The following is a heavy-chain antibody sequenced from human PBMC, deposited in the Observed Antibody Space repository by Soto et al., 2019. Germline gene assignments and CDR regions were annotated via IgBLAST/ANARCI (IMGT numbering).Heavy chain of an antibody. D-gene: IGHD1-26*01. V-gene: IGHV1-58*02. J-gene: IGHJ6*02. CDR3: SADHPHMAMGWPV. CDR2: IVVVSGST. CDR1: AFDFGSFG. Sequence: SVKVSCKASAFDFGSFGIQFLRQTRGRGLEWIGWIVVVSGSTKYARHFQGRVAISRDMSSSTDYLDLYVLKSDDTAVYFCSADHPHMAMGWPVWGQGSTVTVSS.